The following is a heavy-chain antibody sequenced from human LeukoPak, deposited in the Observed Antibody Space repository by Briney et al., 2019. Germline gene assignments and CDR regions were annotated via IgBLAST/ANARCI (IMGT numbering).Heavy chain of an antibody. CDR3: ATLTGTTGSDDY. CDR2: ISFDGRNK. CDR1: GFTFSISA. D-gene: IGHD1-20*01. V-gene: IGHV3-30*04. J-gene: IGHJ4*02. Sequence: GGSLRLSCAASGFTFSISAMHWVRQAPGKGLEWVAVISFDGRNKYYADSVKGRFTVSRDNSKSTLFLQMSTLRAEDTAVYYCATLTGTTGSDDYWGQGTLVTASS.